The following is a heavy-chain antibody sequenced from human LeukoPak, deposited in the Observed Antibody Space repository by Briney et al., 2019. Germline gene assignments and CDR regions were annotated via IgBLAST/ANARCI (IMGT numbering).Heavy chain of an antibody. CDR1: GFTFRMYW. J-gene: IGHJ6*02. Sequence: GGSLRLSCEASGFTFRMYWMSWVRQAPGKGLEWVANIKHDGSEKYYVDSVKGRFTISRDNAKNSLYLQMNSLRAEDTAVYYCARDYFYPMDVWGQGTTVTVSS. V-gene: IGHV3-7*04. CDR3: ARDYFYPMDV. CDR2: IKHDGSEK.